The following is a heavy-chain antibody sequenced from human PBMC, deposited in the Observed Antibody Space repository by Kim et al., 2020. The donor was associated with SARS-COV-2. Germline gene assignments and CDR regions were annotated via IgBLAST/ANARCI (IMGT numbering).Heavy chain of an antibody. CDR1: GGSISSSSYY. J-gene: IGHJ5*02. CDR2: IYYSGST. Sequence: SETLSLTCTVSGGSISSSSYYWGWIRQPPGKGLEWIGSIYYSGSTYYNPSLKSRVTISVDTSKNQFSLKLSSVTAADTAVYYCARLFYGSGSYYPNWFDPWGQGTPVTVSS. D-gene: IGHD3-10*01. CDR3: ARLFYGSGSYYPNWFDP. V-gene: IGHV4-39*01.